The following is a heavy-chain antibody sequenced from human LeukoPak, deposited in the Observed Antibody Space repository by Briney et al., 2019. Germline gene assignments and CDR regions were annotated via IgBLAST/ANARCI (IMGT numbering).Heavy chain of an antibody. V-gene: IGHV1-58*02. D-gene: IGHD3-9*01. CDR2: IVVGSGNT. J-gene: IGHJ6*03. CDR3: ARLLRYFDWVTFYYYYCVDV. Sequence: SVKVSCKASGFTFTSSAMQWVRQARGQRLEWIGWIVVGSGNTGYAQKFQGRVTMTRNTSISTAYMELSSLRSEDTAVYYCARLLRYFDWVTFYYYYCVDVWGKGTTVTISS. CDR1: GFTFTSSA.